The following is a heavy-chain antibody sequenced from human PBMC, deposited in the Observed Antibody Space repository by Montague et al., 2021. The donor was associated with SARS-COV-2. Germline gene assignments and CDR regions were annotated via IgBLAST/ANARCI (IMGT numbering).Heavy chain of an antibody. CDR3: TSGREGNYNVMDV. V-gene: IGHV6-1*01. J-gene: IGHJ6*02. CDR2: TYYRSKWYS. Sequence: CAISGDSVSSNSVAWSWIRQSPSRGLEFLGRTYYRSKWYSDYAXXXRGRLTVNPDASKNQFSLQLNSVTPEDTAIYYCTSGREGNYNVMDVWGQGTTVTVSS. CDR1: GDSVSSNSVA. D-gene: IGHD1-1*01.